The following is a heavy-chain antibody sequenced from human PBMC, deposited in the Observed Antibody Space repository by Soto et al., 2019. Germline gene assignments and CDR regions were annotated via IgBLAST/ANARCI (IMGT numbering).Heavy chain of an antibody. Sequence: QVQLQESGPGLVKPSETLSLTCSVSGGSISSDYWSWIRQPPGKGLEWIGYIYYTGSTNYNPSLKSRVTISVDTSKNHFSLHLRSVTAADTAVYYCARALRGVVVVAATEMDVWGPGTTVTVSS. CDR2: IYYTGST. CDR3: ARALRGVVVVAATEMDV. J-gene: IGHJ6*02. D-gene: IGHD2-15*01. V-gene: IGHV4-59*01. CDR1: GGSISSDY.